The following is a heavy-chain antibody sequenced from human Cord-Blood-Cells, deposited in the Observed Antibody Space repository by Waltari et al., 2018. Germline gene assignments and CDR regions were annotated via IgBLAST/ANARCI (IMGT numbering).Heavy chain of an antibody. CDR2: IWYDGSNK. CDR3: ARDSSSGSY. J-gene: IGHJ4*02. CDR1: GFTSSSYG. D-gene: IGHD6-13*01. Sequence: QVQLVESGGGVVQPGRSLRLSCAASGFTSSSYGMHWVRQAPGKGLEWVAVIWYDGSNKYYADSVKGRFTISRDNSKNTLYLQMNSLRAEDTAVYYCARDSSSGSYWGQGTLVTVSS. V-gene: IGHV3-33*01.